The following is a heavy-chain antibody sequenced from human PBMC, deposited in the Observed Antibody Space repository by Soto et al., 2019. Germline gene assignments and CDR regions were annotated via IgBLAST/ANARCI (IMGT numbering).Heavy chain of an antibody. Sequence: QVQLVQSGAEVKKPGSSVQVSCKASGGTSSSYAISWVRQAPGQGLEWMGGIIPIFGTANYAQKIQGRVTITPDESTSTAYMELSSLRSEDTAVYYCAQRNMGRFLETEDYWGPGTLGTVSS. CDR2: IIPIFGTA. D-gene: IGHD3-3*01. CDR1: GGTSSSYA. CDR3: AQRNMGRFLETEDY. V-gene: IGHV1-69*01. J-gene: IGHJ4*02.